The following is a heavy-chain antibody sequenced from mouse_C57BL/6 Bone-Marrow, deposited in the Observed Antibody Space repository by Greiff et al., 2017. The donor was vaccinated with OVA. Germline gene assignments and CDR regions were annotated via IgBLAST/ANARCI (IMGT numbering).Heavy chain of an antibody. V-gene: IGHV1-69*01. Sequence: QVQLQQPGAELVMPGASVKLSCKASGYTFTSYWMHWVQQRPGQGLEWIGEIDPSDSYTNYNQKFKGKSTLTVDKSSSTAYMQLSSLTSEDSAVYYCASLLWYRHWYFDDWGTGTTVTVSS. CDR1: GYTFTSYW. CDR2: IDPSDSYT. D-gene: IGHD2-1*01. CDR3: ASLLWYRHWYFDD. J-gene: IGHJ1*03.